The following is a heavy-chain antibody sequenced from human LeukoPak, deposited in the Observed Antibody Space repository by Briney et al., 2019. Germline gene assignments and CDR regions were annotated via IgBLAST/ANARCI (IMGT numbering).Heavy chain of an antibody. CDR2: IYTSGRT. Sequence: PSETLSLTCTVSGGSISSYYWSWLRQPAGKGLEWLGRIYTSGRTKYNPSLKSRVTMSVDTSKNHFSLKLSSVTAADTAVYYCASMAGDSSSANFDYWGQGTLVTVSS. D-gene: IGHD6-13*01. CDR1: GGSISSYY. J-gene: IGHJ4*02. V-gene: IGHV4-4*07. CDR3: ASMAGDSSSANFDY.